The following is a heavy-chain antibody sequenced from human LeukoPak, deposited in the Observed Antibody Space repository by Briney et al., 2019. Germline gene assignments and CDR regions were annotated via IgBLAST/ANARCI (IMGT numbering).Heavy chain of an antibody. V-gene: IGHV4-39*07. J-gene: IGHJ4*02. Sequence: SETLSLTCTVSGGSISSSSYYWGWIRQPPGKGLEWIGSIYYSGSTYYNPSLKSRVTISVDTSKNQFSLKLSSVTAVDTAVYYCARVSLGGGISRGYFDYWGQGTLVTVSS. D-gene: IGHD3-16*01. CDR3: ARVSLGGGISRGYFDY. CDR2: IYYSGST. CDR1: GGSISSSSYY.